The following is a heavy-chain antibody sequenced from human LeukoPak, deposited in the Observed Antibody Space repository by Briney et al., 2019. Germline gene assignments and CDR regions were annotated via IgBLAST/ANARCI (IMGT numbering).Heavy chain of an antibody. J-gene: IGHJ4*02. CDR1: GFTFSSYS. CDR3: AKGPEMATIVDYFDY. D-gene: IGHD5-24*01. CDR2: ISSSSSTI. Sequence: GGSLRLSCAASGFTFSSYSMNWVRQAPGKGLEWVSYISSSSSTIYYADSVKGRFTISRDNSKNTLYLQMNSLRAEDTAVYYCAKGPEMATIVDYFDYWGQGTLVTVSS. V-gene: IGHV3-48*01.